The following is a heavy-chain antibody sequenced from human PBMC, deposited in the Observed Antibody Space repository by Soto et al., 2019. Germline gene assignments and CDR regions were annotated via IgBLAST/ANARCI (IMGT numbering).Heavy chain of an antibody. J-gene: IGHJ4*02. V-gene: IGHV4-31*03. Sequence: PSETLSLTCTVSGGSISSGCYYWSWIRQHPGKGLEWIGYIYYSGSTYYNPSLKSRVTISVDTSKNQFSLKLSSVTAADTAVYYCARVNYDSSGYYYFDYWGQGTLVTVSS. CDR2: IYYSGST. CDR1: GGSISSGCYY. CDR3: ARVNYDSSGYYYFDY. D-gene: IGHD3-22*01.